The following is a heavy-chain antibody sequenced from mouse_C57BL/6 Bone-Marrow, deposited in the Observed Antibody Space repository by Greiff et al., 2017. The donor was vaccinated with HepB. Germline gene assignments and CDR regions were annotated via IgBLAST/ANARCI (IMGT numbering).Heavy chain of an antibody. CDR2: IDPSDSET. CDR1: GYTFTSYW. D-gene: IGHD1-1*01. Sequence: QVQLQQPGAELVRPGSSVKLSCKASGYTFTSYWMHWVKQRPIQGLEWIGNIDPSDSETHYNQKFKDKATLTVDKSSSTAYMQLSSLTSEDSAVYYCARSRYYGVEYWGQGTTLTVSS. J-gene: IGHJ2*01. CDR3: ARSRYYGVEY. V-gene: IGHV1-52*01.